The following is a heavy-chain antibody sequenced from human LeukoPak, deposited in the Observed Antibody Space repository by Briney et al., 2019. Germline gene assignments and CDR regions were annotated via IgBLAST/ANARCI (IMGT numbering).Heavy chain of an antibody. D-gene: IGHD2-2*01. V-gene: IGHV3-33*01. CDR1: GFTFTSYD. Sequence: GGSLRLSCAASGFTFTSYDMHWVRQAPGKGLEWVALIWYDGSNTYYADSVRGRFTISRDNSKNTLYLQMNRLRAEDTAVYYCATQVRYCSSISCYVGWFDPWGQGTLVTVSS. CDR2: IWYDGSNT. CDR3: ATQVRYCSSISCYVGWFDP. J-gene: IGHJ5*02.